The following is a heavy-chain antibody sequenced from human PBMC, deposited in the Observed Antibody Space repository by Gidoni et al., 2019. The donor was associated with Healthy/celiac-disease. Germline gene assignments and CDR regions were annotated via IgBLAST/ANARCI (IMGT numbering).Heavy chain of an antibody. CDR2: ISGSGGST. CDR1: GFTFSSYA. CDR3: AKDMFRVGIAAAG. Sequence: EVQLLESGGGLVQPGGSLRLSCAASGFTFSSYAMSWVRQAPGKGLGWVSAISGSGGSTYYADSVKGRFTISKDNSKNTLYLQMNSLRAEDTAVYYCAKDMFRVGIAAAGWGQGTLVTVSS. V-gene: IGHV3-23*01. D-gene: IGHD6-13*01. J-gene: IGHJ4*02.